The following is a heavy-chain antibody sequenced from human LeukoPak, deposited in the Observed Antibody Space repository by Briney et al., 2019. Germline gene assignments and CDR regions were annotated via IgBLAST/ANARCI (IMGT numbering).Heavy chain of an antibody. CDR3: ARDTRLGDYYGSEGLY. J-gene: IGHJ4*02. Sequence: GGSLRLSCAASGFTFSSYSMNWVRQARGKGLEWVSSISSSSSYIYYADSVKGRFTISRDNAKNSMDLQMNSLRAEDTAVYYCARDTRLGDYYGSEGLYWGQGTLVTVSS. V-gene: IGHV3-21*01. CDR1: GFTFSSYS. D-gene: IGHD3-10*01. CDR2: ISSSSSYI.